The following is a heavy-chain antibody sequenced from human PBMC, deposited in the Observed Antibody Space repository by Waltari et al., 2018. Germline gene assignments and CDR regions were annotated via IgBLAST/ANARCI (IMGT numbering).Heavy chain of an antibody. J-gene: IGHJ6*02. CDR3: AMGGVNIVATTGYYYYGMDV. CDR2: SYPGDPDP. D-gene: IGHD5-12*01. V-gene: IGHV5-51*03. CDR1: GYSFTSYW. Sequence: EVQLVQSGAEVKKPGESLTISCKGSGYSFTSYWIGWVSQMPGKGMEWMGISYPGDPDPRYSPACQGQVTISADKSISTAYLQWSSLKASDTAMYYCAMGGVNIVATTGYYYYGMDVWGQGTTVTVSS.